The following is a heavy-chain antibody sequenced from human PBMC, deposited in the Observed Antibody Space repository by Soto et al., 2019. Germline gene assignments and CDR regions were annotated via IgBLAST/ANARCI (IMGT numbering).Heavy chain of an antibody. CDR1: GFTFSRYD. D-gene: IGHD4-17*01. J-gene: IGHJ4*01. V-gene: IGHV3-13*01. CDR3: ARGSRYGDYQLFDY. Sequence: EVQLVESGGGLVQPGGSLRLSCAASGFTFSRYDMHWVRQATGKGLEWVSAIRTAGDTYYPGSVKGRFTISRENAKNSLYVQMKSLRAGDTAVYYCARGSRYGDYQLFDYWGHGTLVTVSS. CDR2: IRTAGDT.